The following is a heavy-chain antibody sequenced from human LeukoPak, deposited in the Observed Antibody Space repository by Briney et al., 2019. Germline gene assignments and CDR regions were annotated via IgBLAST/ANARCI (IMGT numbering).Heavy chain of an antibody. J-gene: IGHJ4*02. CDR2: ISSSGGRR. Sequence: GGSLRLSCAASGFAFSTYGMSWVRQAPGKGLEWVSAISSSGGRRYYADSVKGRFTITRDNSKNTLYLQMNSLRAEDTAVYYCAKGCGGDCYSFDYWGQGTVTTVSS. V-gene: IGHV3-23*01. D-gene: IGHD2-21*02. CDR3: AKGCGGDCYSFDY. CDR1: GFAFSTYG.